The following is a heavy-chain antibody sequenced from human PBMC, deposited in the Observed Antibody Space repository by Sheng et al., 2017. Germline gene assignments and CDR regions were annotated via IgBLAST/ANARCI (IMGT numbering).Heavy chain of an antibody. J-gene: IGHJ6*02. CDR1: GGSFSGYY. CDR2: VNHSGST. D-gene: IGHD5-12*01. V-gene: IGHV4-34*01. CDR3: ARGGGVATTNWGNYYYYGMDV. Sequence: QVQLQQWGAGLLKPSETLSLTCAVYGGSFSGYYWSWIRQPPREGAWSGLGKVNHSGSTNYNPSLKSRVTISVDTSKNQFSLKLSSVTAADTAVYYCARGGGVATTNWGNYYYYGMDVWGQGTKVTVSS.